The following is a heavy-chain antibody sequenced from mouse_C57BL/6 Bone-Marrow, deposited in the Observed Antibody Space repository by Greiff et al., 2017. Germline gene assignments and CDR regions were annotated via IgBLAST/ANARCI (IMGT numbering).Heavy chain of an antibody. CDR2: IHPNSGST. J-gene: IGHJ2*01. V-gene: IGHV1-64*01. CDR1: GYTFTSYW. D-gene: IGHD3-2*02. CDR3: ARRQLRLPSYYFDY. Sequence: VQLQQPGAELVKPGASVKMSCKASGYTFTSYWITWVKQRPGQGLEWIGMIHPNSGSTNYNEKFKSKATLTVDKSSSTAYMQLSSLTSEDSAVYYCARRQLRLPSYYFDYWGQGTTLTVSS.